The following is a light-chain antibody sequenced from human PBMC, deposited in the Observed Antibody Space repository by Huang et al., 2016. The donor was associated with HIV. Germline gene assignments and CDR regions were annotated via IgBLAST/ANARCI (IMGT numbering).Light chain of an antibody. J-gene: IGKJ4*01. CDR3: QQYFETPLT. V-gene: IGKV4-1*01. CDR2: WAS. Sequence: DIVMTQSPDSLAVYLGERAPVNCKSSQTILYSSKIKHYLAWYQQQPGQPPKLLIYWASTRESGVPDRFSGSGSGTDFPLTISSLQAEDVAVYYCQQYFETPLTFGGGTKVEIK. CDR1: QTILYSSKIKHY.